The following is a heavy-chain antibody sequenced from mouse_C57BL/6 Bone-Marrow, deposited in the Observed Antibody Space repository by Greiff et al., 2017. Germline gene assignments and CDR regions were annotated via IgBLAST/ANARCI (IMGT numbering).Heavy chain of an antibody. J-gene: IGHJ2*01. CDR2: IYPGSGST. Sequence: QVQLQQPGAELVKPGASVKMSCKASGYTFTSYWITWVKQRPGQGLEWIGDIYPGSGSTNYNEKFKSKATLTVDTSSSTAYMQLSSLTSEDSAVYYCARTGSNYDYFDYWGQGTTLTVSS. D-gene: IGHD2-5*01. CDR1: GYTFTSYW. CDR3: ARTGSNYDYFDY. V-gene: IGHV1-55*01.